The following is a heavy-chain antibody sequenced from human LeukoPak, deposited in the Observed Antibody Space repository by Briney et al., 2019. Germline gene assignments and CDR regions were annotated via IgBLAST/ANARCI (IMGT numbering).Heavy chain of an antibody. V-gene: IGHV1-69*13. J-gene: IGHJ4*02. D-gene: IGHD2-15*01. CDR2: FIPIFGTA. Sequence: SVKVSCKASGGTFSSYAISWVRQAPGQGLEWMGGFIPIFGTANYAQKFQGRVTITADESTSTAYMELSSLRSEDTAVYYCAISQLQGTYCSGGSCYSFDYWGQGTLVTVSS. CDR1: GGTFSSYA. CDR3: AISQLQGTYCSGGSCYSFDY.